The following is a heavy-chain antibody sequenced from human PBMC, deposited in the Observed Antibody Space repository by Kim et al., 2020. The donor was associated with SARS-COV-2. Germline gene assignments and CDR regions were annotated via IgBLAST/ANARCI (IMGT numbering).Heavy chain of an antibody. Sequence: GGSLRLSCAASGFTFSSYSMNWVRQAPGKGLEWVSSISSSSSYIYYADSVKGRFTISRDNAKNSLYLQMNSLRAEDTAVYYCARDEFEAFDAFDIWGQGTMVTVSS. CDR1: GFTFSSYS. CDR2: ISSSSSYI. D-gene: IGHD3-9*01. V-gene: IGHV3-21*01. CDR3: ARDEFEAFDAFDI. J-gene: IGHJ3*02.